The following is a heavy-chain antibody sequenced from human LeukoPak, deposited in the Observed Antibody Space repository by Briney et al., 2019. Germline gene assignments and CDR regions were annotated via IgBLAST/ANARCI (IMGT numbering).Heavy chain of an antibody. V-gene: IGHV5-10-1*01. J-gene: IGHJ4*02. CDR2: TDLSDSNT. CDR1: GYSSTNYS. D-gene: IGHD3-22*01. CDR3: ARRDYESRGLDQ. Sequence: GESLSISCKGSGYSSTNYSISWVRQMPVKGLGWMGRTDLSDSNTHSSPCFRGHVTISTDKSINTAYVHWSSLKASDTAMYYCARRDYESRGLDQWGQGTLVTVSS.